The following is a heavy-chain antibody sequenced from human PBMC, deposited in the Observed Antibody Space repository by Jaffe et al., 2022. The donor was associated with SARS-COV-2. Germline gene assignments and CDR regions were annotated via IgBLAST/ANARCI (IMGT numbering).Heavy chain of an antibody. CDR1: GFTFSSNG. CDR2: ISGSGGST. Sequence: EVQLVESGGPLVQPGESLRLSCAASGFTFSSNGMNWVRQAPGKGLEWVSAISGSGGSTHYADSVKGRFTISKDNSKNTLYLQMNSLRAEDTAVYYCAKDRGSYRLFDYWGQGILVTVSS. V-gene: IGHV3-23*04. J-gene: IGHJ4*02. D-gene: IGHD1-26*01. CDR3: AKDRGSYRLFDY.